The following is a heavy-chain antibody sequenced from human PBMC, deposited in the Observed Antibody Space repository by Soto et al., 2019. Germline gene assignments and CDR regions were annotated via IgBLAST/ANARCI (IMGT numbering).Heavy chain of an antibody. CDR1: GGSFSGYY. CDR3: ARMKAVSDYYYGMDV. V-gene: IGHV4-34*01. J-gene: IGHJ6*02. CDR2: INHSGST. Sequence: PSETLSLTCAVYGGSFSGYYWSWIRQPPGKGLEWIGEINHSGSTNYNPSLKSRVTISVDTSKNQFSLKLSSVTAADTAVHYCARMKAVSDYYYGMDVWGQGTTVTVSS. D-gene: IGHD1-26*01.